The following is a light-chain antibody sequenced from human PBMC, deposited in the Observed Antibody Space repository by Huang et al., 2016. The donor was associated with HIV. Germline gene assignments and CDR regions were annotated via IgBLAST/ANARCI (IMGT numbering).Light chain of an antibody. V-gene: IGKV1-39*01. CDR1: QSISNN. CDR3: QQSYSVPLT. Sequence: DIQMTQSPSSLSASVGDRVTITCRASQSISNNLNWYQQKPGKAPKLLIYAASSLQSAVPSRFGGSGSGTDLTLTISSLQREEFATYYCQQSYSVPLTFGGGTKVDIK. CDR2: AAS. J-gene: IGKJ4*01.